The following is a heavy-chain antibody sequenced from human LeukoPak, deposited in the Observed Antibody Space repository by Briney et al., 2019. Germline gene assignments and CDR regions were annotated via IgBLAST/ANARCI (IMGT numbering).Heavy chain of an antibody. V-gene: IGHV4-34*01. Sequence: PSETLSLTCAVYGGSFSGYYWSWIRQPPGKGLEWIGEINHSGSTNYNPSLKSRVTISVDTSKNQFSLKLSSVTAADTAVYHCARKQYQLLYDGYFQHWGQGTLVTVSS. D-gene: IGHD2-2*02. J-gene: IGHJ1*01. CDR1: GGSFSGYY. CDR2: INHSGST. CDR3: ARKQYQLLYDGYFQH.